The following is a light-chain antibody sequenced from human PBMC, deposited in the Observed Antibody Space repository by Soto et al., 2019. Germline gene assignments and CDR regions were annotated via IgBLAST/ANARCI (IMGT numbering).Light chain of an antibody. CDR3: QQYGSPPLT. CDR2: DAS. CDR1: QTVRNNY. Sequence: EFVLTQSPGTLSLSPGERATLSCRASQTVRNNYLAWYQQKPGQAPRLLIYDASSRATGIPDRFSGGGSGTDFTLTISRLEPEDFAVYYCQQYGSPPLTFGQGTKVDIK. J-gene: IGKJ1*01. V-gene: IGKV3-20*01.